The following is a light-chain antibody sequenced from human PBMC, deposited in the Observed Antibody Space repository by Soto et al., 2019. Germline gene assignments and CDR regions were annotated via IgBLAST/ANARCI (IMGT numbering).Light chain of an antibody. CDR2: EVS. V-gene: IGLV2-14*01. CDR1: SSDIGGYNY. CDR3: SLYTGSRTPYV. Sequence: QSVLTQPASVSGSPGQSITISCTGTSSDIGGYNYVSWYQQHPGKAPKLIIYEVSNRPSGVSNRFSASKSDNTASLTISGLQAEDEADYYCSLYTGSRTPYVFGTGTKVTVL. J-gene: IGLJ1*01.